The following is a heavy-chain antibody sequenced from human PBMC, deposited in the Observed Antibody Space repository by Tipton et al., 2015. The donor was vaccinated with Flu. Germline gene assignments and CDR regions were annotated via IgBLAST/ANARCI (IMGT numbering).Heavy chain of an antibody. CDR3: AKVIPELVAGLDY. Sequence: SLRLSCAASGFTFSNFAMHWVRQAPGKGLEWVAGIWYDGSNKYYADSVKGRFTISRDNSKNTLVLQMNSLRAEDTAVYYCAKVIPELVAGLDYWGQGTLVTVSS. CDR2: IWYDGSNK. V-gene: IGHV3-33*06. D-gene: IGHD6-19*01. CDR1: GFTFSNFA. J-gene: IGHJ4*02.